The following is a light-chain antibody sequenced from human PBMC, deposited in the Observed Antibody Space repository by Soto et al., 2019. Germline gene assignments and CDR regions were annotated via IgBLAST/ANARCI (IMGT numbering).Light chain of an antibody. CDR2: EDN. CDR1: SGSIAYNY. V-gene: IGLV6-57*04. J-gene: IGLJ3*02. CDR3: QSYDSSNSWV. Sequence: NFMLTQPHSVSESPGKTVTISCARSSGSIAYNYVRWYQQRPGSAPTTVIYEDNQRPSGVPDRFSGSIDSSSNSASLTISGLKTEDEADYYCQSYDSSNSWVFGGGTKLTVL.